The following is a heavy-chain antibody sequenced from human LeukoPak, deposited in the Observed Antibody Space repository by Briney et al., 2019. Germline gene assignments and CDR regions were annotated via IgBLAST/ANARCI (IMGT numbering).Heavy chain of an antibody. CDR1: EFTFSSYS. Sequence: GGSLRLSCAASEFTFSSYSMNWVRQAPGQGLEWVSYISSSSSTIYYADSVKGRFTISRDNAKNSLYLQMNSLRDDDTAVYYCARDWSGVGAGTDFDYWGQGTLVTVSS. D-gene: IGHD1-26*01. CDR3: ARDWSGVGAGTDFDY. J-gene: IGHJ4*02. CDR2: ISSSSSTI. V-gene: IGHV3-48*02.